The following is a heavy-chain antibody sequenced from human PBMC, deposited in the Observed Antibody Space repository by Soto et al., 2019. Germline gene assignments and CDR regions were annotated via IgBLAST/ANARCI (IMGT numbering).Heavy chain of an antibody. J-gene: IGHJ4*02. CDR3: ARGSTYGDYDY. CDR1: GGSINSYY. Sequence: TSETLSLTCTVSGGSINSYYWIWIRQPPGRGLEWIGYIYYSGSTNYNPSLKSRVTISVDTSKNQFSLKLSSVTAADTAVYYCARGSTYGDYDYWGQGTLVTSPQ. V-gene: IGHV4-59*01. D-gene: IGHD4-17*01. CDR2: IYYSGST.